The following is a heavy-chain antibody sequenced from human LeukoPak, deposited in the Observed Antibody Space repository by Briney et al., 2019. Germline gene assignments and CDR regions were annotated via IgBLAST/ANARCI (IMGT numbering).Heavy chain of an antibody. CDR2: INYSGSA. V-gene: IGHV4-34*01. J-gene: IGHJ4*02. Sequence: PSETLSLTCAVYGGSFSSYYWSWIRQSPGKGLEWIGKINYSGSANYNPSLKSRVTISVDMSKSQFSLKLSSVTAADTAVYYCARLIYYDSSGYLHYWGQGSLVTVSS. CDR1: GGSFSSYY. CDR3: ARLIYYDSSGYLHY. D-gene: IGHD3-22*01.